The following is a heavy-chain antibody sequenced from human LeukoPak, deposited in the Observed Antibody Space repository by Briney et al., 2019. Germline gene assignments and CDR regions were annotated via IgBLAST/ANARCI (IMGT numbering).Heavy chain of an antibody. D-gene: IGHD3-10*01. Sequence: ASVKVSCKASGYTFTGYYMHWVRQAPGQGLEWMGWINPNSGGTNYAQKFQGRVTMTRDTSISTAYMELSRLRSDDTAVYYCARGGVDGSGSYYNFDYWGQGTLVTVXS. J-gene: IGHJ4*02. CDR2: INPNSGGT. CDR3: ARGGVDGSGSYYNFDY. CDR1: GYTFTGYY. V-gene: IGHV1-2*02.